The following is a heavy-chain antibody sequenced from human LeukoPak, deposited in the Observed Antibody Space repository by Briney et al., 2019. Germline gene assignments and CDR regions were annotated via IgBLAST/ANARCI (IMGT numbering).Heavy chain of an antibody. CDR3: AKDLQDYYASGSYYNVLGGAFDF. D-gene: IGHD3-10*01. J-gene: IGHJ4*02. V-gene: IGHV3-23*01. CDR2: ISHSGGST. CDR1: GFTFSSYA. Sequence: QSGGSLRLSCAASGFTFSSYAMSWVHQAPGKGLEWVSGISHSGGSTYYPGSVRGRFTISRDNSKNTLYLQMNSLRAEDTAVYYCAKDLQDYYASGSYYNVLGGAFDFWGQGSLVSVSS.